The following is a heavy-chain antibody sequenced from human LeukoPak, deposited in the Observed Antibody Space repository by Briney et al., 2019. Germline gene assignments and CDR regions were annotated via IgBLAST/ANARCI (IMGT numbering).Heavy chain of an antibody. D-gene: IGHD5-18*01. CDR2: VSGTSEYI. V-gene: IGHV3-21*04. J-gene: IGHJ4*02. CDR1: GFSFSTYS. CDR3: AKDLIAYSYGYAGRSNFDY. Sequence: GGSLRLSCAASGFSFSTYSMIWVRQAPGKGLEWVSSVSGTSEYIYYADSVGGRFTISRDNSKNTLYLQMNSLRAEDTAIYYCAKDLIAYSYGYAGRSNFDYWGQGTLVTVSS.